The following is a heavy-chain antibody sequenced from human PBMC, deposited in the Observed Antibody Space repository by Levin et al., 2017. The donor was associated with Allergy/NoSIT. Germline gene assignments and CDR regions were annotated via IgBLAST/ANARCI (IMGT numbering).Heavy chain of an antibody. J-gene: IGHJ6*02. D-gene: IGHD3/OR15-3a*01. V-gene: IGHV3-15*01. CDR2: IKINIDDGTT. CDR3: TTGRDFGNSVRSMDV. CDR1: GISFSKAW. Sequence: GGSLRLSCAVSGISFSKAWMSWVRRAPGKGPEWVGRIKINIDDGTTAYAAPVKDRFVISRDDSKNTLYLQMNSLKTEDSAVYYCTTGRDFGNSVRSMDVWSQGTTVTVSS.